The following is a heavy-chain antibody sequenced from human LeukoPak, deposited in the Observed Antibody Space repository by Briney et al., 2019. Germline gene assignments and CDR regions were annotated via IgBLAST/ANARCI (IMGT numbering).Heavy chain of an antibody. Sequence: GGSLRLSCVASGFIFSTFGMHWVRQAPGKGLEWVSFIWFDANSKYYADSVKGRFTISRDNSKNTLYLEMKGLRAEDTAVYSCAKDQWLVLDYWGQGTLVTVSS. CDR1: GFIFSTFG. J-gene: IGHJ4*02. CDR3: AKDQWLVLDY. CDR2: IWFDANSK. D-gene: IGHD6-19*01. V-gene: IGHV3-30*02.